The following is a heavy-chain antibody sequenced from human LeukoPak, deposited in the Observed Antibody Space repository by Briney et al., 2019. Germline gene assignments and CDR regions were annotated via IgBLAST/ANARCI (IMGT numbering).Heavy chain of an antibody. Sequence: PGGSLRLSCAASGFTFSSYAMSWVRQAPGKGLEWVSAISGSGGSTYYADSVKGRLTISRDNSKNTLYLQMNSLRAEDTAVYSCAKARSPYCGGDCYPLNSWGQGTLVTVSS. CDR2: ISGSGGST. D-gene: IGHD2-21*02. CDR1: GFTFSSYA. V-gene: IGHV3-23*01. J-gene: IGHJ4*02. CDR3: AKARSPYCGGDCYPLNS.